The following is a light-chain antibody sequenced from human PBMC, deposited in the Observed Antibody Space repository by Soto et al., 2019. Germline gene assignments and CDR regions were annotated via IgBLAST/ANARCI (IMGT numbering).Light chain of an antibody. J-gene: IGKJ4*01. V-gene: IGKV3-11*01. CDR2: DTS. Sequence: EIVLTQSPATLSFSPGETATLSCRASQRGSSYLAWYQQKPGQAPRLLIYDTSNRAIGIPARFSGSGSGTDFTLTISFQEPEDFAVYYCQQRINWPTFGGGTKVPIK. CDR3: QQRINWPT. CDR1: QRGSSY.